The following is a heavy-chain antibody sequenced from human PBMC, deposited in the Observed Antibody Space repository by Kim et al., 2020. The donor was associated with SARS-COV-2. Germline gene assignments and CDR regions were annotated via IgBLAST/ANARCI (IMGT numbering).Heavy chain of an antibody. V-gene: IGHV3-33*08. CDR2: IYQGGSNN. Sequence: GGSLRLSCAASGFTFSSYGMHWVRQAPGKGLEWVSVIYQGGSNNYYADSVRGRFTVSRDNADNTLHLLMNSLRAEDTAVYFCARNRVPSDYSHDGFDVWGPGTMVTVSS. D-gene: IGHD4-17*01. CDR3: ARNRVPSDYSHDGFDV. CDR1: GFTFSSYG. J-gene: IGHJ3*01.